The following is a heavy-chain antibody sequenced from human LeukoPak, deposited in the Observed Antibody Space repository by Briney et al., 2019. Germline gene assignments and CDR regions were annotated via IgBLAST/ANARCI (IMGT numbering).Heavy chain of an antibody. Sequence: PSETLSLTCTVSGGSISSYYWSWIRQPPGKGLEWIGYIYYSGSTNYNPSLKSRVTISVDTSKNQFSLKLSSVTAADTAVYYCARGSNMIGSDYWGQGTLVTVSS. CDR2: IYYSGST. CDR1: GGSISSYY. CDR3: ARGSNMIGSDY. D-gene: IGHD3-22*01. J-gene: IGHJ4*02. V-gene: IGHV4-59*01.